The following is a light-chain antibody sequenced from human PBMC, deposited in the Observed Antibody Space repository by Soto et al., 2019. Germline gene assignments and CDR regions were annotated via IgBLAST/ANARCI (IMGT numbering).Light chain of an antibody. CDR2: EGS. V-gene: IGLV2-23*03. CDR3: CSYAGSSTFSYV. CDR1: SSDVGSYNL. Sequence: QSALTQPASVSGSPGQSITISCTGTSSDVGSYNLVSWYQQHPGKAPKLMIYEGSKRPSGVSNRFSGSKSGNTASLTISGLQAEDEADYYSCSYAGSSTFSYVFGTGTKVTVL. J-gene: IGLJ1*01.